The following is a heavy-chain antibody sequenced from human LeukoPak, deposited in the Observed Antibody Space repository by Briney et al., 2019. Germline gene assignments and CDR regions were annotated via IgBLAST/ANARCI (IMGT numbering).Heavy chain of an antibody. CDR2: ISSRGSTI. CDR1: GFTFSSYE. D-gene: IGHD6-19*01. J-gene: IGHJ4*02. CDR3: ARESEGGWVDY. Sequence: GGSLRLSCAASGFTFSSYEMNWVRQAPGKGLEWVSYISSRGSTIYYADSVKGRFTISRDNAKNSLYLQMNSLRAEDTAVYYCARESEGGWVDYWGQGTLVTVSS. V-gene: IGHV3-48*03.